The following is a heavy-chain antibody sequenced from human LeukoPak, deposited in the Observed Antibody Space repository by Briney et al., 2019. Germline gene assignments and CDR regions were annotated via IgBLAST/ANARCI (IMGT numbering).Heavy chain of an antibody. V-gene: IGHV3-48*04. Sequence: GGSLRLSCAASGFTFSSYAMHWVRQAPGKGLEWISYISSSSTTIYYAASVKGRFTISRNNAKNSLYLLMNSLRAEDTAMYYCARDRVASGYSLSAFDYWGQGSLVTVSS. D-gene: IGHD4-23*01. CDR2: ISSSSTTI. J-gene: IGHJ4*02. CDR1: GFTFSSYA. CDR3: ARDRVASGYSLSAFDY.